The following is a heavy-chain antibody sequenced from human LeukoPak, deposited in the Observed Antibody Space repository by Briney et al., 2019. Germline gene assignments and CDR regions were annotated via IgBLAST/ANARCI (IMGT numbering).Heavy chain of an antibody. V-gene: IGHV1-8*01. Sequence: ASVKVSCKASGFTFTSYDINWVRQASGQGLEWMGWMNPNNGNTGYAQKFQGRVTMTRDTSISTTYMELRGLRSEDTAVYYCVRDGEGVAISVNYWFDPWGQGTLVTVSS. CDR3: VRDGEGVAISVNYWFDP. CDR2: MNPNNGNT. J-gene: IGHJ5*02. D-gene: IGHD3-10*01. CDR1: GFTFTSYD.